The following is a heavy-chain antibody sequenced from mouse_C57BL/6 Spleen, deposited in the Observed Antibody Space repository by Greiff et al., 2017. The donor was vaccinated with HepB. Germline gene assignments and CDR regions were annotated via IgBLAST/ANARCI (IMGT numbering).Heavy chain of an antibody. CDR2: IYPGDGDT. Sequence: VKVVESGPELVKPGASVKISCKASGYAFSSSWMNWVKQRPGKGLEWIGRIYPGDGDTNYNGKFKGKATLTADKSSSTAYMQLSSLTSEDSAVYFCARYYYGSSYFDVWGTGTTVTVSS. J-gene: IGHJ1*03. V-gene: IGHV1-82*01. CDR1: GYAFSSSW. D-gene: IGHD1-1*01. CDR3: ARYYYGSSYFDV.